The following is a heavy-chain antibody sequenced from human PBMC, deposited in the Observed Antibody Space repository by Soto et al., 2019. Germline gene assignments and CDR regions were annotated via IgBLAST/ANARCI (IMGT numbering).Heavy chain of an antibody. CDR3: ARDPGGSLRGWKSRLDP. Sequence: GASVKVSCKTSGYTLSSYAVHWVRQAPGQRLEWMGWINGGNGDTTYSEKFQGRVTITRDTSASTVYMELSSLRSEDTAVYYCARDPGGSLRGWKSRLDPWGKGTLVTVSS. CDR1: GYTLSSYA. V-gene: IGHV1-3*01. J-gene: IGHJ5*02. CDR2: INGGNGDT. D-gene: IGHD3-16*01.